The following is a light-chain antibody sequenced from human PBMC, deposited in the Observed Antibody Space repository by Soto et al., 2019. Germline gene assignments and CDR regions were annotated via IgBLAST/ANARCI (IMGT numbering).Light chain of an antibody. CDR1: QSVSSY. CDR3: QQRSNWPPTWT. CDR2: DAS. V-gene: IGKV3-11*01. J-gene: IGKJ1*01. Sequence: EIVLSQSPATLSLSPGERATLSCRASQSVSSYLAWYQHKPGQAPRLLIYDASKRATGIPARFSGSGPGTGFTLTIISLEPEDFAVYYCQQRSNWPPTWTFGQGTKVEVK.